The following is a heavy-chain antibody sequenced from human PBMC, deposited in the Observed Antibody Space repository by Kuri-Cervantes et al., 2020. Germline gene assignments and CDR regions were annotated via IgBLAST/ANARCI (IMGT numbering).Heavy chain of an antibody. CDR1: GGSISSSNW. D-gene: IGHD3-16*01. J-gene: IGHJ6*02. CDR3: ARDGGYYYYYYGMDV. V-gene: IGHV4-4*02. CDR2: IYHSGST. Sequence: SETLSLTCAVSGGSISSSNWWSWVRQPPGKGLEWIGEIYHSGSTNYNPPLKSRVTISVDKSKNQFSLKLSSVTAADTAVCYCARDGGYYYYYYGMDVWGQGTTVTVSS.